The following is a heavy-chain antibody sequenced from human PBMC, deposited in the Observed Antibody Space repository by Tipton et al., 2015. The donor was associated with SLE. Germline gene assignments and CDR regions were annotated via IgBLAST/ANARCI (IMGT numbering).Heavy chain of an antibody. Sequence: TLSLTCTVSVASVSNGPYYWSWIRQPPGKGLEWIGHMYYSGTSVTSNYNPSLKSRVTISLDTSKNQFSLKLSSVTAADTAVYYCARARSLITGTTGGTLDYWGQGTLVTVSS. D-gene: IGHD1-20*01. CDR3: ARARSLITGTTGGTLDY. CDR1: VASVSNGPYY. J-gene: IGHJ4*02. CDR2: MYYSGTSVTS. V-gene: IGHV4-61*01.